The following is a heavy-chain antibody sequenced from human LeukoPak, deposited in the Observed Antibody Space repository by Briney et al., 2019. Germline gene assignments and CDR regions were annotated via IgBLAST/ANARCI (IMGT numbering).Heavy chain of an antibody. CDR3: ARGVAAADY. V-gene: IGHV4-59*01. Sequence: SETLSLTRAVYGGSFSGYYWSWIRQPPGKGLEWIGYIYYSGSTNYNPSLKSRVTISVDTSKNQFSLKLSSVTAADTAVYYCARGVAAADYWGQGTLVTVSS. CDR1: GGSFSGYY. J-gene: IGHJ4*02. D-gene: IGHD6-13*01. CDR2: IYYSGST.